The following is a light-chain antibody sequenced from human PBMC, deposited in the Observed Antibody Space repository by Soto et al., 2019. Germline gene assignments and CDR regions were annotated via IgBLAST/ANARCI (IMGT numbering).Light chain of an antibody. V-gene: IGKV3-11*01. J-gene: IGKJ3*01. CDR3: QQRSNWPPKFT. Sequence: EIMLTQSPATLSLSPGERATLSCRASQTVSNSLAWYQQKPGQPPRLLIYDASNRAAGIPARFSGSGSGTDFTLTISSLEPEDFAVYYCQQRSNWPPKFTFGPGTKVDIK. CDR2: DAS. CDR1: QTVSNS.